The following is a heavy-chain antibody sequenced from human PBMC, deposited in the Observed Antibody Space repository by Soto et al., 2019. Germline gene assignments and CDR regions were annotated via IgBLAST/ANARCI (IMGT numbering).Heavy chain of an antibody. CDR2: IDYSGST. V-gene: IGHV4-31*03. J-gene: IGHJ6*02. CDR3: ARGGYYFYYGMDV. Sequence: QVQLQESGPGLVKPSQTLSLTCTVSGGSISSGGYYWSWIRQHPGKGLEWIGYIDYSGSTYFNPSLKSRVTISVDTSKTQFSLKLSSVTAADTAVSYCARGGYYFYYGMDVWGQGTTFTVSS. CDR1: GGSISSGGYY.